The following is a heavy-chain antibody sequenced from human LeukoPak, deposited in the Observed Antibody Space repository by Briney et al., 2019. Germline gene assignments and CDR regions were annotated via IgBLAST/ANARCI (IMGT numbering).Heavy chain of an antibody. V-gene: IGHV3-21*01. D-gene: IGHD6-13*01. Sequence: GGSLRLSCAASGFTFRSYSMNWVRQAPGKGLEWVSSISSSSYIYYSDSLKGRFTISRDNAKNSLYLQMNSLRAEDTAVYYCARGRFGSSSWYFNYYYYMDVWGKGTTVTVSS. J-gene: IGHJ6*03. CDR3: ARGRFGSSSWYFNYYYYMDV. CDR2: ISSSSYI. CDR1: GFTFRSYS.